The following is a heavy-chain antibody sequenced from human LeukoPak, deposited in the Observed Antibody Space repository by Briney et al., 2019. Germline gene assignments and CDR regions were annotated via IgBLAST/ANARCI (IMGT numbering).Heavy chain of an antibody. Sequence: GGSLRLSCAASGFTFSTYCMHWVRQAPGKGLVWVSRINGDGSSTNYADFVKGRFTISRNNAKKTLYLQMNSLRAEDTAVYYCAAASPPRIAAGGEYWGQGNLVTVSS. V-gene: IGHV3-74*01. CDR3: AAASPPRIAAGGEY. CDR1: GFTFSTYC. CDR2: INGDGSST. J-gene: IGHJ4*02. D-gene: IGHD6-13*01.